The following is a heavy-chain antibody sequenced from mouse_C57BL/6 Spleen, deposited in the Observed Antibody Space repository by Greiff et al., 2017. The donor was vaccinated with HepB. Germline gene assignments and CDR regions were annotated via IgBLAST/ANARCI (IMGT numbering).Heavy chain of an antibody. CDR1: GFTFSSYA. CDR2: ISDGGSYT. Sequence: EVKVVESGGGLVKPGGSLKLSCAASGFTFSSYAMSWVRQTPEKRLEWVATISDGGSYTYYPDNVKGRFTISRDNAKNNLYLQMSHLKSEDTAMYYCARDGPITTVVATKTWFAYWGQGTLVTVSA. CDR3: ARDGPITTVVATKTWFAY. D-gene: IGHD1-1*01. J-gene: IGHJ3*01. V-gene: IGHV5-4*01.